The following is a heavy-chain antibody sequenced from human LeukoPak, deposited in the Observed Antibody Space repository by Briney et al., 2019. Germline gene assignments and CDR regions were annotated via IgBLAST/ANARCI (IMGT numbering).Heavy chain of an antibody. CDR1: GFTFSSYG. CDR3: AKDRGLTGDLRGFDY. CDR2: IRYDGSNK. V-gene: IGHV3-30*02. Sequence: GGSLRLSCAASGFTFSSYGMHWVRQAPGKGLEWVAFIRYDGSNKYCADSVKGRFTISRDNSKNTLYLQMNSLGAEDTAVYCCAKDRGLTGDLRGFDYWGQGTLVTVSS. J-gene: IGHJ4*02. D-gene: IGHD7-27*01.